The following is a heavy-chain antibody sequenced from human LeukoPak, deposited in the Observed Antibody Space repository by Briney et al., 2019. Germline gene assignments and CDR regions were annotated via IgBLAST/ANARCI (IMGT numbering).Heavy chain of an antibody. CDR2: ISWDSGTI. CDR1: GFTFEDYA. V-gene: IGHV3-9*01. Sequence: GGSLRLSCAAAGFTFEDYAMHWVRHAPGKGLEWVSGISWDSGTIGYADSVKGRFTISRDNAKNSLYLQMNSLRAEDTALYYCAKGSAGDFDYWGQGTLVTVSS. D-gene: IGHD6-13*01. J-gene: IGHJ4*02. CDR3: AKGSAGDFDY.